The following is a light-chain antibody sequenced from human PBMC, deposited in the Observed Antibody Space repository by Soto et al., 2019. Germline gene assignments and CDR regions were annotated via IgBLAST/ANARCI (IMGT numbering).Light chain of an antibody. J-gene: IGLJ3*02. CDR2: GNS. Sequence: QSVLTQPPSVSGALGQRVTISCTGSSSNIGAGYDVHWYQQLPGTAPKLIIYGNSNRPSGVPDRFSGSKSGTSASLAITGLQAEDEADYYCQSYDSSLSGWVFGGGTKVTVL. CDR1: SSNIGAGYD. V-gene: IGLV1-40*01. CDR3: QSYDSSLSGWV.